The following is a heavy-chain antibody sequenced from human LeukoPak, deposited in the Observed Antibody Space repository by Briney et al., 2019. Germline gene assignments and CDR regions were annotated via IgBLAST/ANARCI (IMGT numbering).Heavy chain of an antibody. CDR3: ARELGYCSSTSSPCWDY. CDR2: IIPTFGTA. J-gene: IGHJ4*02. V-gene: IGHV1-69*13. Sequence: SVKVSCKASGGTFSSYAISWVRQAPGQGLEWMGGIIPTFGTANYAQKFQGRVTITADESTSTAYMELSSLRSEDTAVYYCARELGYCSSTSSPCWDYWGQGTLVTVSS. CDR1: GGTFSSYA. D-gene: IGHD2-2*01.